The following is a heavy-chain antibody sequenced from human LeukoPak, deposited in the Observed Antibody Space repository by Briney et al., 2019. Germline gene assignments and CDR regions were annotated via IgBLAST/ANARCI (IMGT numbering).Heavy chain of an antibody. CDR3: ARVPGDTVLRYFDWLLYFDY. Sequence: SVKVSCKASGGTFSSYAISWVRQAPGQGLEWMGGIIPIFGTANYAQKFQGRVTITTDESTSTAYMELSRLRSDDTAVYYCARVPGDTVLRYFDWLLYFDYWGQGTLVTVSS. CDR1: GGTFSSYA. J-gene: IGHJ4*02. D-gene: IGHD3-9*01. V-gene: IGHV1-69*05. CDR2: IIPIFGTA.